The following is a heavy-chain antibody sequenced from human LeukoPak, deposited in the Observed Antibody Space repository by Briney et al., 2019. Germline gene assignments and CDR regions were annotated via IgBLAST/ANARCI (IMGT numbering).Heavy chain of an antibody. CDR1: GDSISSHY. V-gene: IGHV4-59*11. D-gene: IGHD1-26*01. Sequence: SETLSLTCFVSGDSISSHYWNWIRQPPGKGLEWIGYISSSGSTNYNPSLKSRVTVSIDTSKNQFSLNLSSVTAADTAVCYCARATLVGYFSYFYMDVWGKGTTVTFSS. CDR2: ISSSGST. CDR3: ARATLVGYFSYFYMDV. J-gene: IGHJ6*03.